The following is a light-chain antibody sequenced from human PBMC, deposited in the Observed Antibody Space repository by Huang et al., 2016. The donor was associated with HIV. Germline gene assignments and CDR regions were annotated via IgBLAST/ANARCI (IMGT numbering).Light chain of an antibody. Sequence: EIVMTQSPGTLSVSPGERATLSCRASQSVSSNLAWYQQKPGQAPRLLIYAACTRATGIPARFSGSGSETEFTLTISSLQSEDFAVYYCQQYNNWPRTFGQGTKLDIK. CDR3: QQYNNWPRT. CDR2: AAC. J-gene: IGKJ2*01. CDR1: QSVSSN. V-gene: IGKV3-15*01.